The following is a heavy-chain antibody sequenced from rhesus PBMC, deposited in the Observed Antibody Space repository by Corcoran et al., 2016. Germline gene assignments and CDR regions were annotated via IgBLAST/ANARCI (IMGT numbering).Heavy chain of an antibody. J-gene: IGHJ4*01. D-gene: IGHD5-24*01. CDR1: GFTFSSYA. V-gene: IGHV3-72*01. Sequence: EVQLVESGGGLVQPGGSLRLSCAASGFTFSSYAMQWVHQAPGKGLEWVSAIGPGGDTYYADAVKGRFTISRDNAKNSLYLQMNSLRAEDTAVYYCAKSGYSYLGFDYWGQGVLVTVSS. CDR2: IGPGGDT. CDR3: AKSGYSYLGFDY.